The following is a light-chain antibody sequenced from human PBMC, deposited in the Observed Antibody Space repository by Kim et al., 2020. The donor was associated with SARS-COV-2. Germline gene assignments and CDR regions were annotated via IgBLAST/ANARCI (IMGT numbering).Light chain of an antibody. CDR2: SNN. CDR3: AAWDDSLNGVV. J-gene: IGLJ2*01. CDR1: SSNIGSHT. Sequence: GQRVTISCSGSSSNIGSHTINWYQQLPGTAPKRLIYSNNQRPSGVPDRFSGSKSGTSASLAISGLQSEDEADYYCAAWDDSLNGVVFGGGTQLTVL. V-gene: IGLV1-44*01.